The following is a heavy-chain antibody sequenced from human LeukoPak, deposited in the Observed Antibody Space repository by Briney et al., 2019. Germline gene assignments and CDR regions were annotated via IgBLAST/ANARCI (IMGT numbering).Heavy chain of an antibody. CDR3: ASGIAVAVVY. CDR1: GGTFSSYA. CDR2: IIPIFGTA. J-gene: IGHJ4*02. Sequence: ASVKVSCKASGGTFSSYAISWVRQAPGQGLEWMGRIIPIFGTANYAQKFQGRVTITTDESTSTAYMELGSLRSGDTAVYYCASGIAVAVVYWGQGTLVTVSS. D-gene: IGHD6-19*01. V-gene: IGHV1-69*05.